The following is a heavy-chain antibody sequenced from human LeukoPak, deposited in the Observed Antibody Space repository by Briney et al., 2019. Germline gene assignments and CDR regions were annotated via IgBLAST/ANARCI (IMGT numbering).Heavy chain of an antibody. J-gene: IGHJ4*02. CDR2: ISAYNGNT. V-gene: IGHV1-18*01. Sequence: ASVKVSCKASGYTFTSYGISWVRQAPGQGLEWMGWISAYNGNTNYAQKLQGRVTMTTDTSTSTAYMELRSLRSDDTAVYYCASWVHDHGYFDSWGQGTRVTVSS. D-gene: IGHD4/OR15-4a*01. CDR1: GYTFTSYG. CDR3: ASWVHDHGYFDS.